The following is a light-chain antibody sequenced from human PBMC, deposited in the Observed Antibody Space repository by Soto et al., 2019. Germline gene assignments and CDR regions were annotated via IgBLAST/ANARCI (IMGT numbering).Light chain of an antibody. J-gene: IGKJ1*01. CDR2: RVS. CDR3: MEGTPWPRT. V-gene: IGKV2-30*02. CDR1: QSLVRSDGNTY. Sequence: DVVLTQYPVSLPVTLGQPASISCMSSQSLVRSDGNTYLNWFQQRPGHSPRRLVYRVSNRDSGVPDNFSGSGSGTNFTLKISCVDAEDIGVYYCMEGTPWPRTFCQVTKVDVK.